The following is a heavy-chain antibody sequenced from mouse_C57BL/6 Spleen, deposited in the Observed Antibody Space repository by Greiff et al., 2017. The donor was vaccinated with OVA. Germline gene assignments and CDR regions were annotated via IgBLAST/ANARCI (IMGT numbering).Heavy chain of an antibody. CDR3: ARTREYSNSLYFEV. CDR2: IDPSDSYT. V-gene: IGHV1-69*01. J-gene: IGHJ1*03. Sequence: QVQLQQPGAELVMPGASVKLSCKASGYTFTSYWMHWVKQRPGQGLAWIGEIDPSDSYTNYNQKFKGKSTLTVAKAYSTAYMQLSSLTSEDSAVYYCARTREYSNSLYFEVWGTGTTVTVSS. CDR1: GYTFTSYW. D-gene: IGHD2-5*01.